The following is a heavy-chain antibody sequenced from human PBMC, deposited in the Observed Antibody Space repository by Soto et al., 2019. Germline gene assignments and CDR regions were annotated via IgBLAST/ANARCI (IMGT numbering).Heavy chain of an antibody. Sequence: PRGSLKLSCEASGFTFSSYDMNWVRQAPGKGLEWVSYISSSGSTIYYADSVKGRFTISRDHAKNSLYLQMNSLRAEDTAGYYCASQMPTACYDYLRQGTQATGSS. CDR3: ASQMPTACYDY. D-gene: IGHD4-17*01. V-gene: IGHV3-48*03. J-gene: IGHJ4*03. CDR2: ISSSGSTI. CDR1: GFTFSSYD.